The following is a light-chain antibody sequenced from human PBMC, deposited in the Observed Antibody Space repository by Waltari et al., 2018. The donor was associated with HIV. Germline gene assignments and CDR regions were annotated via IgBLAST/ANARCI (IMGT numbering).Light chain of an antibody. Sequence: EIVLTQSTVSLSLSPGESVTDSCRASQSVIGTMLALYQQRPGQAPRLLIHGVSSRAVDIPERFTGSGSGTDFNFTIIGLVPDDFASYYCQQYGGSPYTFGQGTRVE. J-gene: IGKJ1*01. V-gene: IGKV3-20*01. CDR2: GVS. CDR3: QQYGGSPYT. CDR1: QSVIGTM.